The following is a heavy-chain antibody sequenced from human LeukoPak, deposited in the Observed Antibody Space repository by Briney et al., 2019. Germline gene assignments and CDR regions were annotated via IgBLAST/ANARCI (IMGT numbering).Heavy chain of an antibody. J-gene: IGHJ4*02. V-gene: IGHV4-59*01. D-gene: IGHD7-27*01. Sequence: PSETLSLTCTVSGGFITAYYWSWIRQPPGKGLEWIGYVYYSGSTEYNPSLRSRITKSLEMSKQQFSLNLTSVTAADTAIYYCASNTGTVFDYWGQGAPVTVSS. CDR3: ASNTGTVFDY. CDR2: VYYSGST. CDR1: GGFITAYY.